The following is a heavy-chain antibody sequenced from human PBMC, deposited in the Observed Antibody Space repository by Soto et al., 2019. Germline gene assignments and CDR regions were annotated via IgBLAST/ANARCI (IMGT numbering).Heavy chain of an antibody. Sequence: EVQLVESGGGLVQPGGSLRLSCAGSGFTFSDYYIDWVRQAPGKGLEWVGPSRDKGNSYSTDYAASVKGRFTVSRDASKNSLYLQMNSLQTEDTALYYCTRSITGTTSSDYWGQGTLVTVSS. J-gene: IGHJ4*02. CDR3: TRSITGTTSSDY. D-gene: IGHD1-7*01. CDR2: SRDKGNSYST. CDR1: GFTFSDYY. V-gene: IGHV3-72*01.